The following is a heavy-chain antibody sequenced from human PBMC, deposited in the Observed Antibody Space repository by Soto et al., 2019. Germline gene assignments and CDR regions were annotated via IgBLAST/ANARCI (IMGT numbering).Heavy chain of an antibody. D-gene: IGHD1-26*01. CDR2: INPKSGGA. Sequence: QVQLVQSGAEVKKPGASVNVSCKASGYTFTVYYMHWVRQAPGQGLGWMGWINPKSGGAMYPQKFQGRVTMTWDTSISTAYMALPRLRSDDTAVYYCARDLAKVGGSAGFDYWGQGTLVTVSS. J-gene: IGHJ4*02. CDR1: GYTFTVYY. CDR3: ARDLAKVGGSAGFDY. V-gene: IGHV1-2*02.